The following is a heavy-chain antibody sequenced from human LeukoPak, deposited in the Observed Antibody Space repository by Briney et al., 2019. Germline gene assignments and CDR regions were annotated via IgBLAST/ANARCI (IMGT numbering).Heavy chain of an antibody. V-gene: IGHV3-20*04. D-gene: IGHD3-22*01. J-gene: IGHJ4*02. CDR1: GFNFDDYV. Sequence: GGSLRLSCAASGFNFDDYVMSWVRQAPGKGLEWVSGINWNGGSRGHADSVKGRFTISRDNAKNSLYLQMNSLRAEDTALYYCARSRHSFDSTGFPHYWGQGTLVTVSS. CDR2: INWNGGSR. CDR3: ARSRHSFDSTGFPHY.